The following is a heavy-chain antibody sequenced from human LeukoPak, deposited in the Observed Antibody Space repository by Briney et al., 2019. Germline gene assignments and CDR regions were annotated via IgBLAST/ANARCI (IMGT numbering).Heavy chain of an antibody. Sequence: GGSLRLSCAASGFTFSNAWMSWVRQAPGKGLEWVGRIKSKTDGGTTDYAAPVKGRFTISRDDSKNTLYLQMNSLKTEDTAVYYCTTIPRSGSYHTLIDYWGQGTLVTVSS. J-gene: IGHJ4*02. CDR3: TTIPRSGSYHTLIDY. V-gene: IGHV3-15*01. CDR1: GFTFSNAW. CDR2: IKSKTDGGTT. D-gene: IGHD1-26*01.